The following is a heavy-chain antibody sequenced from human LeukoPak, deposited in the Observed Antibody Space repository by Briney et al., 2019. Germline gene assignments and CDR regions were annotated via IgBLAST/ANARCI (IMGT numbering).Heavy chain of an antibody. CDR1: GGSISSYY. D-gene: IGHD3-10*01. CDR3: ARGHRSGESAHAFDI. V-gene: IGHV4-4*07. CDR2: IYTSGST. J-gene: IGHJ3*02. Sequence: SETLSLTCTVSGGSISSYYWSWIRQPAGKGLEWIGRIYTSGSTNYNPSLKSRVTMSVDTSKNQFSLKLSSVTAADTAVYYCARGHRSGESAHAFDIWGQGTMVTVSS.